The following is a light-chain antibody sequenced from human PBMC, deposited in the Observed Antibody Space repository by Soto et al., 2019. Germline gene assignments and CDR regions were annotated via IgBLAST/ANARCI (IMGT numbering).Light chain of an antibody. J-gene: IGLJ2*01. CDR3: QSYDSSLSAL. CDR2: GNS. V-gene: IGLV1-40*01. CDR1: SANIGAGYD. Sequence: QSVLTQPPSVSGAPGQRVTISCTGSSANIGAGYDVHWYQQLPGTAPKILIYGNSNRPSGVPDRFSGSKSGTSASLAITGRQAEDEADYYCQSYDSSLSALFGGGTKLTVL.